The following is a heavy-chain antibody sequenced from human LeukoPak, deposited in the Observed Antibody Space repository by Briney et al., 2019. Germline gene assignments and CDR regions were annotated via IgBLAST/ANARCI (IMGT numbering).Heavy chain of an antibody. Sequence: SQTLSLTXTVSGGSIRSGSYYWSWIRQPAGKGLEWIGRIYTSGSTNYNPSLKSRVTISVDTSKNQFSLKLSSVTAADTAVYYCARTIPDYTRYSSGWYEGGYYFDYWGQGTLVTVSS. CDR1: GGSIRSGSYY. CDR2: IYTSGST. CDR3: ARTIPDYTRYSSGWYEGGYYFDY. D-gene: IGHD6-19*01. J-gene: IGHJ4*02. V-gene: IGHV4-61*02.